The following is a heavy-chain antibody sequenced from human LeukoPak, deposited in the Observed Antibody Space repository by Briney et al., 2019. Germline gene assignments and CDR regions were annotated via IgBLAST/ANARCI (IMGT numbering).Heavy chain of an antibody. CDR2: ILGDDGRT. CDR1: GFTFNNYD. Sequence: GGSLRLSCAASGFTFNNYDMNWVRQAPGKGLEWVSGILGDDGRTYYADSVKGRLTISRDNSKDTLYLQMNGLRVEDTAVCYCVKTCSTTTCYEAYTWGRGTTVTVSS. CDR3: VKTCSTTTCYEAYT. D-gene: IGHD2-2*01. J-gene: IGHJ6*02. V-gene: IGHV3-23*01.